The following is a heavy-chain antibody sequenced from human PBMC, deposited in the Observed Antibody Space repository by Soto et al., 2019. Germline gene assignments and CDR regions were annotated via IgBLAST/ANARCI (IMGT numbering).Heavy chain of an antibody. J-gene: IGHJ6*02. CDR2: VYSTGGT. CDR3: VRQGIGNLHGLVDV. D-gene: IGHD1-1*01. V-gene: IGHV4-59*08. CDR1: SGPSSSHN. Sequence: QVQLQQSGPGLVKPSETLSLTCSVPSGPSSSHNWGWIRQPPGRGPERIGYVYSTGGTSYNPSLKSRVTIAADTSTNHISLTLTSVTAADTAVYYCVRQGIGNLHGLVDVWGQGTTVRVSS.